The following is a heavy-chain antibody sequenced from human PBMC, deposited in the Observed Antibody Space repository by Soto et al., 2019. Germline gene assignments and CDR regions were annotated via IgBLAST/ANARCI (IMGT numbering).Heavy chain of an antibody. CDR2: ISGDNGYT. Sequence: QVQLVQSGAEVKKPGASVKVSCTASGYTFTNYGITWVRQAPGQGLEWMGWISGDNGYTNYAQKFQGRVTMTTDTSTNTAYMELRSLRSDDTAVYYCAKGTTSGWYGDGPPDNWGQGTLVTVSS. CDR1: GYTFTNYG. D-gene: IGHD6-19*01. CDR3: AKGTTSGWYGDGPPDN. V-gene: IGHV1-18*01. J-gene: IGHJ4*02.